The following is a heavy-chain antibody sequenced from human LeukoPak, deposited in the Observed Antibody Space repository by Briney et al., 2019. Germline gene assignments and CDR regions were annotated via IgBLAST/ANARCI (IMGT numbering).Heavy chain of an antibody. CDR2: IYYSGST. CDR1: GGSISSYY. CDR3: ARHQGPIVRFDP. V-gene: IGHV4-59*08. J-gene: IGHJ5*02. D-gene: IGHD2-15*01. Sequence: SETLSLTCTVSGGSISSYYWSWIRQPXXXXLEWIGYIYYSGSTNYNPSLKSRVTISVDTSKNQFSLKLSSVTAADTAVYYCARHQGPIVRFDPWGQGTLATVSS.